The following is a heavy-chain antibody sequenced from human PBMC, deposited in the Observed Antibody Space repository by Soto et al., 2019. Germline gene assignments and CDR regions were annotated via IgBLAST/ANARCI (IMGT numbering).Heavy chain of an antibody. Sequence: GGSLRLSCATSDFTFRNYWMNWVRQAPGKGLEWVANIKPDGSATNYVDSVKGRFTISRDNVRNSVSLQMNSLRVEDTAVYFCFGGNGGPQWGQGNLVTVSS. V-gene: IGHV3-7*03. J-gene: IGHJ4*02. CDR3: FGGNGGPQ. CDR1: DFTFRNYW. D-gene: IGHD3-16*01. CDR2: IKPDGSAT.